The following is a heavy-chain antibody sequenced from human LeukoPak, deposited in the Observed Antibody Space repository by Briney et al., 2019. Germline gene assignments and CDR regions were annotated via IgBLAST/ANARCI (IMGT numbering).Heavy chain of an antibody. V-gene: IGHV3-48*03. CDR3: ARDSSGWYTYYFDY. D-gene: IGHD6-19*01. CDR1: GFTFSSYE. CDR2: ISSSGSTI. J-gene: IGHJ4*02. Sequence: GGSLRLSCAASGFTFSSYEMNWVRQAPRKGLEWVSYISSSGSTIYYADSVKGRFTISRDNAKNSLYLQMNSLRAEDTAVYYCARDSSGWYTYYFDYWGQGTLVTVSS.